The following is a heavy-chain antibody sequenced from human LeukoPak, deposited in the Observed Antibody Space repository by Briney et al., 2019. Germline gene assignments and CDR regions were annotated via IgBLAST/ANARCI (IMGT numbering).Heavy chain of an antibody. V-gene: IGHV3-30*03. Sequence: GGSLRLSCTASGFTFSTYGMHWVRHAPGKGLQWVAVISYDGSKKFYADSVKGRFTISRDNARNSLYLQMNSLRAEDTAVYYCARSLGGDDYGDFDYWGQGTLVTVSS. J-gene: IGHJ4*02. CDR3: ARSLGGDDYGDFDY. CDR2: ISYDGSKK. CDR1: GFTFSTYG. D-gene: IGHD4-17*01.